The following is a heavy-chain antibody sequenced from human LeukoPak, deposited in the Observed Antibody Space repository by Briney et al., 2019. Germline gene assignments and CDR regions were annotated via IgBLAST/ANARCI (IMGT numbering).Heavy chain of an antibody. Sequence: PGGSLRLSCAASGFTFSSYAMSWVRQAPGKGLEWVANIKQDGGEKYYVESVKGRFTISRDNAENSLYLQMNSLRAEDTAVYYCARDRVYYDRSGYQCDYWGQGTLVTVSS. D-gene: IGHD3-22*01. V-gene: IGHV3-7*01. CDR2: IKQDGGEK. CDR1: GFTFSSYA. J-gene: IGHJ4*02. CDR3: ARDRVYYDRSGYQCDY.